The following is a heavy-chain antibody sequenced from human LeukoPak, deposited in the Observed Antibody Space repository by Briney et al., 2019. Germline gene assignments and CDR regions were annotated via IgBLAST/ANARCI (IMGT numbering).Heavy chain of an antibody. CDR3: TTPWPPQDYYDSSGYYTIDY. Sequence: GGSLRLSCAASGFTFSGSAMHWVRQASGKGLEWVGRIRSKANSYATAYAASVKGRFTISRDDSKNTAYLQMNSLTTEDTAVYYCTTPWPPQDYYDSSGYYTIDYWGQGTLVTVSS. V-gene: IGHV3-73*01. D-gene: IGHD3-22*01. J-gene: IGHJ4*02. CDR1: GFTFSGSA. CDR2: IRSKANSYAT.